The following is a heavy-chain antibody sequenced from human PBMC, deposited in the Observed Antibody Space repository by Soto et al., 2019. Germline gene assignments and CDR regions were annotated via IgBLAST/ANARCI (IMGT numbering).Heavy chain of an antibody. D-gene: IGHD1-1*01. V-gene: IGHV4-34*01. Sequence: ASGTLSLTCAVYGGFVTSGSYYWSWIRQPPGKGLEWIGEMSHSGGTHFNPSLKSRVTISVDTSKNQFTLKMSSVTAADTALYYCARVERGTATTVVDAFDIWGPGTMVTVSS. CDR2: MSHSGGT. CDR1: GGFVTSGSYY. J-gene: IGHJ3*02. CDR3: ARVERGTATTVVDAFDI.